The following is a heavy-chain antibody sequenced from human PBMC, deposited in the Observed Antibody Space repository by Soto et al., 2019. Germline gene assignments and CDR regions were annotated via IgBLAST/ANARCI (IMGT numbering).Heavy chain of an antibody. CDR3: GRGPSPRAPAGGTPYYYAMDV. CDR1: GYDFTAYD. J-gene: IGHJ6*02. CDR2: MNPINGAT. D-gene: IGHD6-13*01. Sequence: ASVKVSCKASGYDFTAYDINWVRQASGQGLEWMGWMNPINGATGSARRFQGRVSMTRNAATGTAYLELTSLRSDDSAVYYCGRGPSPRAPAGGTPYYYAMDVWGQGTTVTVSS. V-gene: IGHV1-8*02.